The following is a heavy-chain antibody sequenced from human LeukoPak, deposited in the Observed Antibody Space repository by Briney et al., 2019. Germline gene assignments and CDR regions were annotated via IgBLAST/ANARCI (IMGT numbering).Heavy chain of an antibody. V-gene: IGHV3-30*04. CDR1: GFTFSSYA. CDR3: ASDYYDSSGYPRY. CDR2: ISYDGSNK. Sequence: PGGSLRLSCAASGFTFSSYAMHWVRQAPGKGLEWVAVISYDGSNKYYADSVKGRFTISRDNSKNTLYLQMNSLRAEDTAVYYCASDYYDSSGYPRYWGQGTLVTVSS. J-gene: IGHJ4*02. D-gene: IGHD3-22*01.